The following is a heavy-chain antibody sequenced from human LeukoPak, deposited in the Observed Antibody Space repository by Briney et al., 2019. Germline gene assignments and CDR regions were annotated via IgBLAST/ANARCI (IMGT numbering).Heavy chain of an antibody. Sequence: GGSLRLSCAASGFTFTSYAMIWVRQAPGKGLEWVANIRGDGREQNYVASVKGRFTISRDNAQNSLYLHMSSLGAEDTALYFCSRFLYHSSGYHFFDSWGQGTLVTVS. CDR2: IRGDGREQ. CDR3: SRFLYHSSGYHFFDS. V-gene: IGHV3-7*01. CDR1: GFTFTSYA. J-gene: IGHJ4*02. D-gene: IGHD3-22*01.